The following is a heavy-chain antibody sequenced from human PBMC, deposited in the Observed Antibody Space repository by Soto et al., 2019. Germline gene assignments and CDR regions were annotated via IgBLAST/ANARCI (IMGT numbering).Heavy chain of an antibody. CDR1: VGSISSYY. Sequence: SETLALTCTVSVGSISSYYWIWIRQPPGKGLEWIGYIYYSGSTNYNPSLKSRVTISVDTSKNQFSLKLSSVTAADTAVYYCARDLTSGSSSGTYYYYGMDVWRQGTTVTVSS. D-gene: IGHD3-10*01. CDR2: IYYSGST. CDR3: ARDLTSGSSSGTYYYYGMDV. V-gene: IGHV4-59*01. J-gene: IGHJ6*02.